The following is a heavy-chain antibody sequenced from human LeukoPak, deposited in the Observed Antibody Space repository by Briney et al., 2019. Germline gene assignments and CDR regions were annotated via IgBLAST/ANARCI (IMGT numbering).Heavy chain of an antibody. CDR2: MNSGGTTI. V-gene: IGHV3-74*01. CDR1: GFSISGYW. J-gene: IGHJ4*01. CDR3: IREVQVRASASLGL. D-gene: IGHD3-16*01. Sequence: PGGSLNLSCAASGFSISGYWMHWVRQAAGEGLVWVSRMNSGGTTINYADSVKGRFTISRDNVDNTLHLQMNSLRVEDTAVYYCIREVQVRASASLGLWGQGTLVTVSS.